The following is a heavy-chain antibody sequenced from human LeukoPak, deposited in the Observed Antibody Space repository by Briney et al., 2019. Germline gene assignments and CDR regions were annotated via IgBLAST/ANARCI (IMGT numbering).Heavy chain of an antibody. J-gene: IGHJ4*02. V-gene: IGHV1-2*02. Sequence: ALVKVSCKASGYTFTGHYMHWVRQAPGQGLEWMGWIYPNSGGTNYAQKFQGRVTMTRDTSISTAYMELSRLRSDDTAVYYCARVVGYGDYPFDYWGQGTLVTVSS. CDR3: ARVVGYGDYPFDY. CDR1: GYTFTGHY. D-gene: IGHD4-17*01. CDR2: IYPNSGGT.